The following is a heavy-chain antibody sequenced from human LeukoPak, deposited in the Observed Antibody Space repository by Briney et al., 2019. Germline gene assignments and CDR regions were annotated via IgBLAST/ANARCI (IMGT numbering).Heavy chain of an antibody. D-gene: IGHD3-16*01. CDR1: GFTFSSYW. CDR3: TRGGSPSDY. J-gene: IGHJ4*02. Sequence: GGSLRLSCAASGFTFSSYWMHWVRQRPGKGLVWVSRIHLDGRTTNYADSVKGRFTISRDNAKNTLSLEMNSLRPEDTAVYYCTRGGSPSDYWGQGTLVSVSS. V-gene: IGHV3-74*01. CDR2: IHLDGRTT.